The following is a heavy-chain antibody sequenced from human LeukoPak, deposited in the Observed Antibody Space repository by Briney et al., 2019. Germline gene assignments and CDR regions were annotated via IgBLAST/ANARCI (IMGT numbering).Heavy chain of an antibody. J-gene: IGHJ4*02. CDR2: IYHIGST. CDR1: GGSISIYY. CDR3: ARVVRNSYGYYFDW. V-gene: IGHV4-59*01. Sequence: SETLSLTCTVAGGSISIYYWSWIRQPPGKGREWIGYIYHIGSTNYKPSLRGGFTISVNTSNNQFCLKLSSVTAAETAVYLCARVVRNSYGYYFDWWGQGTLVTVS. D-gene: IGHD5-18*01.